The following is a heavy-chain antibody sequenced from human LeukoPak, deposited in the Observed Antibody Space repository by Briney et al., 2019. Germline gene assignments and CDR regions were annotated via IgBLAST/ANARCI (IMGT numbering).Heavy chain of an antibody. Sequence: GGSLRLSCAASGVNFNTYGMNWVRQAPGKGLEWVSYIDMSTTTIYYADSVKGRFTISRDNAKNSLYLQMNSLRAEDTAVYYCAKVGAPHTYSLDYWGQGTLVTVSS. CDR2: IDMSTTTI. CDR1: GVNFNTYG. J-gene: IGHJ4*02. D-gene: IGHD1-26*01. V-gene: IGHV3-48*01. CDR3: AKVGAPHTYSLDY.